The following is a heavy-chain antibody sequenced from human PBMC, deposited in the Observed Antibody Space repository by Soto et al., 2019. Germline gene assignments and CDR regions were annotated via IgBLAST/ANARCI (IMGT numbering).Heavy chain of an antibody. D-gene: IGHD3-3*01. V-gene: IGHV4-59*01. CDR1: GGSISSYY. CDR2: IYYSGST. J-gene: IGHJ4*02. Sequence: PSETLSLTCTVSGGSISSYYWSWIRQPPGKGLEWIGYIYYSGSTNYNPSLKSRVTISVDTSKNQFSLKLSSVTAADTAVYYCGSLRFLEWLYFDYWGQGTLVTVSS. CDR3: GSLRFLEWLYFDY.